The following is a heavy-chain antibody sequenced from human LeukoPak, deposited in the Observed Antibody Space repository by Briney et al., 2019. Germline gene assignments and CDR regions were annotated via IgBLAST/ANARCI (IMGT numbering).Heavy chain of an antibody. CDR2: IYYSGST. CDR1: GLSISSYY. Sequence: PSETLSLTCTVSGLSISSYYWSGLRQPPRKGLEWIGYIYYSGSTNYNPSLKSRVTIPVDRSKNQFSLKLSSVTAADTAVYYCARRYCTNGVCPLDIWGQGTMVTVSS. D-gene: IGHD2-8*01. CDR3: ARRYCTNGVCPLDI. J-gene: IGHJ3*02. V-gene: IGHV4-59*12.